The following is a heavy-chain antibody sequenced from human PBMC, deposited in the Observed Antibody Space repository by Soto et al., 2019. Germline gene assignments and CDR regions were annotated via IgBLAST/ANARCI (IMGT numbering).Heavy chain of an antibody. D-gene: IGHD2-2*01. J-gene: IGHJ4*02. V-gene: IGHV3-21*01. CDR3: ARGLYLGYCSSTSCPIDY. CDR2: ISSSSSYI. Sequence: ESGGGLVKPGGSLRLSCAASGFTFSSYSMNWVRQAPGKGLEWVSSISSSSSYIYYADSVKGRFTISRDNAKNSLYLQMNSLRAEDTAVYYCARGLYLGYCSSTSCPIDYWGQGTLVTVSS. CDR1: GFTFSSYS.